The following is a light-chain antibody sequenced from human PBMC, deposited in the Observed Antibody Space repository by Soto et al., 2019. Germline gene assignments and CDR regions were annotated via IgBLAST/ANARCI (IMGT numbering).Light chain of an antibody. CDR3: CSYAGSNSLV. Sequence: QSVLTQPRSVSGSPGQSVTISCTGTSSDVGGYNYVSWYQQHPGKAPKLMIYDVTKRPSGVPDRFSGSKSGNTASLTISGLQAEDETDYYCCSYAGSNSLVFGGGPKLTVL. V-gene: IGLV2-11*01. J-gene: IGLJ2*01. CDR2: DVT. CDR1: SSDVGGYNY.